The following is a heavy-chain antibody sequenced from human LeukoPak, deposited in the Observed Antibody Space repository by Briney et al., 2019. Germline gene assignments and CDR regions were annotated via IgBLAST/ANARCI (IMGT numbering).Heavy chain of an antibody. V-gene: IGHV1-2*06. D-gene: IGHD6-13*01. J-gene: IGHJ4*02. CDR2: INPNSGGT. CDR1: GYTFTCYY. CDR3: ARPGAAAGFGY. Sequence: ASVKVSCKASGYTFTCYYMHWVRQAPGQGLEWMGRINPNSGGTNYAQKFQGRVTMTRNTSINTAYMELSSLRSEDTAVYYCARPGAAAGFGYWGQGTLVTVSS.